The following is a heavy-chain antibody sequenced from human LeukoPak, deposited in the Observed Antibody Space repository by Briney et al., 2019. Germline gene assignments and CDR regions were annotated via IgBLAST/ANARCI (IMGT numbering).Heavy chain of an antibody. CDR2: ISWNSGSI. D-gene: IGHD6-6*01. CDR1: GFTFDDYA. J-gene: IGHJ6*02. Sequence: PGRSLRLSCAASGFTFDDYAMHWVRQAPGKGLEWVSGISWNSGSIGYADSVKGRFTISRDNAKNSLYLQMNSLRAEDTALYYCAKSLSTTAEWGSIAARRQYYYYYGMDVWGQGTTVTVSS. V-gene: IGHV3-9*01. CDR3: AKSLSTTAEWGSIAARRQYYYYYGMDV.